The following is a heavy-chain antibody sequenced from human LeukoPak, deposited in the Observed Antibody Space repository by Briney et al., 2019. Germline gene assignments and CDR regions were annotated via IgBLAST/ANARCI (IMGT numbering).Heavy chain of an antibody. J-gene: IGHJ4*02. V-gene: IGHV4-34*01. Sequence: SETLSLTCDVYGGSFSGYYWSWIRQPPGKGLEWIGEINHSGSTNYNPSLKSRVTISVDTSKNQFSLKLSSVTAADTAVYYCARGLYGDYSFDYWGQGTLVTVSS. CDR1: GGSFSGYY. CDR2: INHSGST. CDR3: ARGLYGDYSFDY. D-gene: IGHD4-17*01.